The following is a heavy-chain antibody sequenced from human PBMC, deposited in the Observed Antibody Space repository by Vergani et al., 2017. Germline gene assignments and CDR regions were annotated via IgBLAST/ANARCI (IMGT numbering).Heavy chain of an antibody. Sequence: QVQLVQSGAEVKKPGASVKVSCKASGYTFTGYYMHWVRQAPGQGLEWMGWINPNSGGTNYAQKFQGRVTMTRDPSISTAYMELSRLRSDDTAVYYCAREGSSSWYYYGMDVWGQGTTVTVSS. CDR3: AREGSSSWYYYGMDV. J-gene: IGHJ6*02. CDR1: GYTFTGYY. D-gene: IGHD6-13*01. V-gene: IGHV1-2*02. CDR2: INPNSGGT.